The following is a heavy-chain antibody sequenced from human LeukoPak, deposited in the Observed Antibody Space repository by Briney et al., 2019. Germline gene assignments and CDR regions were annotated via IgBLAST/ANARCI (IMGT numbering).Heavy chain of an antibody. D-gene: IGHD2-15*01. J-gene: IGHJ4*02. CDR3: ARQKGYCSGGSCYYSDY. CDR1: GFTFSGFA. V-gene: IGHV3-23*01. CDR2: ISGSGDNT. Sequence: PGGSLRLSCAASGFTFSGFAMSWVRRTPGKGLEWVSGISGSGDNTLYADSVKGRFTISRDNSKNTLYLEMNSLRAEDTARYYCARQKGYCSGGSCYYSDYWGQGTLVTVSS.